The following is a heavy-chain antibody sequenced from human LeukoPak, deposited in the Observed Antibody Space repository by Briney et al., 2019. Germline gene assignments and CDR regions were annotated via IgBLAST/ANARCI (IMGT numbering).Heavy chain of an antibody. CDR2: IHTSGTT. D-gene: IGHD3-22*01. CDR1: GDSMSDYY. V-gene: IGHV4-4*07. J-gene: IGHJ4*02. CDR3: ARSGKGWLFYFAY. Sequence: PSETLSLTCTVSGDSMSDYYWSWIRQPAGKGLEWIGRIHTSGTTNYNPSLESRVTMSVDTSKNQFSLKLSSVTAADTAVYYCARSGKGWLFYFAYWGQGTLVTVTS.